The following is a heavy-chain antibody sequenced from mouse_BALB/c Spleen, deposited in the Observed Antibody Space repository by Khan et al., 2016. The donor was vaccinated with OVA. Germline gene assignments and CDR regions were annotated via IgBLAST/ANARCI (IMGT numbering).Heavy chain of an antibody. D-gene: IGHD2-12*01. J-gene: IGHJ3*01. CDR1: GFSLITYG. CDR2: IWSDGST. Sequence: QVQLKESGPGLVQPSQSLSITCTVSGFSLITYGVHWVRQSPGKGLEWLGVIWSDGSTDYNAAFISRLSITKDNYKSQVFFKMNSIQADDTATYYCTRKSYRYGFTYWGRGTLVTVSS. V-gene: IGHV2-2*01. CDR3: TRKSYRYGFTY.